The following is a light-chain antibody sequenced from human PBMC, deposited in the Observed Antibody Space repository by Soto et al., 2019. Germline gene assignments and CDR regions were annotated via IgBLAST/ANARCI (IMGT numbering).Light chain of an antibody. V-gene: IGKV1-27*01. CDR3: QKYSSAPWT. CDR2: AAS. J-gene: IGKJ1*01. Sequence: DIQMTQSPSSLSSSLGDRVTISCRASQGIASYLAWYQQKPGKVPELLIYAASTLHSGVPSRFSGSGSGTDFTLTISSLQPEDVASYYCQKYSSAPWTFGQGTKVEIK. CDR1: QGIASY.